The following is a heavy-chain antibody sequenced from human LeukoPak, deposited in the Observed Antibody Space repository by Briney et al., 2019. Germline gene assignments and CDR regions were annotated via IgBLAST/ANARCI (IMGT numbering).Heavy chain of an antibody. J-gene: IGHJ4*02. CDR3: ARAEKAVTGTLDY. CDR2: MYNRGST. Sequence: PSETLSLTCTVSGDSISNYYWSWIRQSPGKKLEWIGYMYNRGSTIYNPSLKSRVTISTDTSKNQFSLRLTSVTAADTAVYYCARAEKAVTGTLDYWGQGTLITASS. CDR1: GDSISNYY. V-gene: IGHV4-59*01. D-gene: IGHD6-19*01.